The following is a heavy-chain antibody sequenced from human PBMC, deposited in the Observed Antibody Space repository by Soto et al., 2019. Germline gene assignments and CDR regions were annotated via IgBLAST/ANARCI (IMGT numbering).Heavy chain of an antibody. CDR2: IRSKAYGGTT. D-gene: IGHD3-9*01. V-gene: IGHV3-49*03. Sequence: GGSLRLSCTASGCTFGAYAMSWFRQAPGKGLEWVGFIRSKAYGGTTEYAASVKGRFTISRDDSRSIAYLQMNSLKTEDTAVYYCTRAFYDILTGYYYYYYYGMDVWGQGTTVTVSS. J-gene: IGHJ6*02. CDR3: TRAFYDILTGYYYYYYYGMDV. CDR1: GCTFGAYA.